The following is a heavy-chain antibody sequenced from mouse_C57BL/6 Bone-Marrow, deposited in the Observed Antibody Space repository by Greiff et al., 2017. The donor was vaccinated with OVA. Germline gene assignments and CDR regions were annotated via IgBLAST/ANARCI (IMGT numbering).Heavy chain of an antibody. CDR1: GYTFTSYW. CDR2: IDPSDSYT. V-gene: IGHV1-69*01. CDR3: ARDGYYVDYYAMDY. J-gene: IGHJ4*01. D-gene: IGHD2-3*01. Sequence: VKLQQPGAELVMPGASVKLSCKASGYTFTSYWMHWVKQRPGQGLEWIGEIDPSDSYTNYNQKFKGKSTFTVDKSSSTAYMQLSSLTSEDSAVYYCARDGYYVDYYAMDYWGQGTSVTVSS.